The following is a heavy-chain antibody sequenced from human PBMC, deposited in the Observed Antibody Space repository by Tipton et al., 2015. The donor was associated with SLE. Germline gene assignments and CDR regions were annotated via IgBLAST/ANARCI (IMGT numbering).Heavy chain of an antibody. D-gene: IGHD3-10*01. CDR1: GGSISSHY. V-gene: IGHV4-59*11. Sequence: TLSLTCTVSGGSISSHYWSWIRQPPGQGLEWIGYIYYSGSTNYNPSLKSRVTISVDTSKNQFSLKLSSVTAADTAVYYCAGCGSGILDAFDIWGQGTMVTVSS. CDR2: IYYSGST. J-gene: IGHJ3*02. CDR3: AGCGSGILDAFDI.